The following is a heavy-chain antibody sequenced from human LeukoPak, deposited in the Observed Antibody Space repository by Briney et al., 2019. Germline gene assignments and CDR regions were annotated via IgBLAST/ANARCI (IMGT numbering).Heavy chain of an antibody. CDR2: MNPNSGNT. Sequence: ASVKVSCKASGYTFTSYDINWVRQATGQGLEWMGWMNPNSGNTGYAQKFQGRVTITGNTSISTAYMELSSLRSEDTAVYYCARRDGYNYVDYWGQGTLVTVSS. CDR1: GYTFTSYD. D-gene: IGHD5-24*01. V-gene: IGHV1-8*03. J-gene: IGHJ4*02. CDR3: ARRDGYNYVDY.